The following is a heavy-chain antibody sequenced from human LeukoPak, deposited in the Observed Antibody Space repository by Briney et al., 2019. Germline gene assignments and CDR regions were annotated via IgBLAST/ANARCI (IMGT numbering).Heavy chain of an antibody. D-gene: IGHD2-15*01. J-gene: IGHJ3*02. Sequence: PGGSLRLSCAASGFTFSSYDMHWVRQATGKGLEWVSAIGTAGDTYYPGSVKGRFTISRENAKNSLYLQMNSLRAGDTAVYYCARGSTDDAFDIWGQGTMVTVSS. CDR3: ARGSTDDAFDI. V-gene: IGHV3-13*01. CDR1: GFTFSSYD. CDR2: IGTAGDT.